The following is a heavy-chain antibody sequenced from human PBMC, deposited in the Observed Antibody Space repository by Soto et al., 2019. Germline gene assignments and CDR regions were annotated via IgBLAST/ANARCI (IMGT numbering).Heavy chain of an antibody. CDR1: GFIFRNFG. J-gene: IGHJ4*02. Sequence: QVQLVESGGGVVQPGRSLRLSCAASGFIFRNFGMHWVRRAPGKGLEWVAVISGDGNDKYYPDSMKGRFTISRDNFNNTLYLQLNSLRTEDTAVYRCEQGASTAHQPLDSWGQGVLVTVSS. V-gene: IGHV3-30*03. D-gene: IGHD1-26*01. CDR3: EQGASTAHQPLDS. CDR2: ISGDGNDK.